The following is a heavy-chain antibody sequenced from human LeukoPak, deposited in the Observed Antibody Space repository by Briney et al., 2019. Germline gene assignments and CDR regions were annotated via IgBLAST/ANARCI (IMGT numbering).Heavy chain of an antibody. CDR1: GGTXSSYA. CDR3: ARESYCSGGSYRRGRFDP. CDR2: IIPIFGTA. J-gene: IGHJ5*02. D-gene: IGHD2-15*01. Sequence: SVKVSCKASGGTXSSYAISWVRQAPGQGLEWMGGIIPIFGTANYAQKFQGRVTITADESTSTAYMELSSLRSEDTAVYYCARESYCSGGSYRRGRFDPWGQGTLVTVSS. V-gene: IGHV1-69*01.